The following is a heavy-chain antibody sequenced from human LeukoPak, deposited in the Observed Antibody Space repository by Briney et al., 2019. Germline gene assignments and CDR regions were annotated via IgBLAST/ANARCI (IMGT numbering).Heavy chain of an antibody. V-gene: IGHV3-23*01. J-gene: IGHJ2*01. CDR2: ISGSGVGT. D-gene: IGHD1-26*01. CDR3: AKRAMWDLYWYFDL. Sequence: GGSLRLSCAASGFTFNNYGMSWVRQAPGKGLEWVSGISGSGVGTYYKDSVKGRFTISRDNSKDTLYLQMNSLRAEDTAVYYCAKRAMWDLYWYFDLWGRGTLVTVSS. CDR1: GFTFNNYG.